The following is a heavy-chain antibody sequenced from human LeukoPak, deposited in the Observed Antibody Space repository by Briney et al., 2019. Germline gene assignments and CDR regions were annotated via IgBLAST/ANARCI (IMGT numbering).Heavy chain of an antibody. CDR1: GGSISSGSYY. J-gene: IGHJ6*02. CDR2: IYPSEST. V-gene: IGHV4-61*02. CDR3: ARDRGYCSSTSCYYYYYGMDV. D-gene: IGHD2-2*03. Sequence: RTSETLSLPCTVSGGSISSGSYYWSWIRQPAGKGLEWIGRIYPSESTNYNPSLKSRVTISVDTSKNQFSLKLSSVTAADTAVYYCARDRGYCSSTSCYYYYYGMDVWGQGTTVTVSS.